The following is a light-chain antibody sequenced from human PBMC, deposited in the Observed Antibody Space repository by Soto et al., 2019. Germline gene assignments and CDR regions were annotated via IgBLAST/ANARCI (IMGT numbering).Light chain of an antibody. CDR1: QSVSSN. Sequence: EIVMTQSPATLSVSPGERATLSCRARQSVSSNLAWYQQKPGQAPRLLIYGASTRATGIPARFSGSGSGTEFTLTISSLQSEDFAVYYCQQYNNWPREFGQGTKVEIK. J-gene: IGKJ1*01. V-gene: IGKV3-15*01. CDR3: QQYNNWPRE. CDR2: GAS.